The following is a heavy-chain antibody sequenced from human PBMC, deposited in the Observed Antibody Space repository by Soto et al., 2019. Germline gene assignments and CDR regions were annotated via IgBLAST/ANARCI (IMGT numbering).Heavy chain of an antibody. Sequence: QVQLVQSGAEVKKPGSSVKVSCKASGGTFSSYTISWVRQAPGQGLEWMGRIIPNLGIANYAQKFQGRVTITADKSTSPGSMELSSLTSEDTAVYYCARGGIAAAGADYWGQGTPVTVSS. CDR3: ARGGIAAAGADY. D-gene: IGHD6-13*01. CDR2: IIPNLGIA. V-gene: IGHV1-69*02. J-gene: IGHJ4*02. CDR1: GGTFSSYT.